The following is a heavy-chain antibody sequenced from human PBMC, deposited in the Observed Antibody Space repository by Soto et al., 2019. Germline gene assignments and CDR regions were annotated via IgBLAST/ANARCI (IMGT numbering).Heavy chain of an antibody. V-gene: IGHV3-23*01. CDR3: DYGARNVTYRRDLSY. J-gene: IGHJ4*02. Sequence: PGGSLRLSCAASGFTFSSYAMSWVRQAPGKGLEWVSTISGSGGTTYYSDSVKGRFTISRDNSKNTLYLQVNSLRAEDTAVYYFDYGARNVTYRRDLSYWGQGTLVTVSS. CDR1: GFTFSSYA. D-gene: IGHD2-21*02. CDR2: ISGSGGTT.